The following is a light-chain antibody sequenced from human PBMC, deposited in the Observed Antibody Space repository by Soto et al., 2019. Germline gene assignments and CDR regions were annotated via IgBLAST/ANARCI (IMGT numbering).Light chain of an antibody. J-gene: IGKJ1*01. CDR2: GAS. CDR1: QSVSSSY. Sequence: EIVLTQSPGTLSLSPGDRATLSCRASQSVSSSYLAWYQQKPGQAPRLLIYGASSRATGIPDRFSGSGSGTDFTLTISRLEPEDFEVYYCQQYGRSPWTFGQGTKVDIK. CDR3: QQYGRSPWT. V-gene: IGKV3-20*01.